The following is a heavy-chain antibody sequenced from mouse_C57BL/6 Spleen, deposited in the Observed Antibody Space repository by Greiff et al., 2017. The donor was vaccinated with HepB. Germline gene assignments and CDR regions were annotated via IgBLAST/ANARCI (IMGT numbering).Heavy chain of an antibody. CDR3: AISGCGSSFGC. CDR2: IHPSDSAT. V-gene: IGHV1-74*01. CDR1: GYTFTSYW. J-gene: IGHJ2*01. Sequence: QVQLQQPGAELVKPGASVKVSCKASGYTFTSYWIHWVKQRPGQGLEWIGRIHPSDSATNYNQKFKDKATLTVDKSSSTAYMQLSSLTSEDSAVYYCAISGCGSSFGCWGQGTTLTVSS. D-gene: IGHD1-1*01.